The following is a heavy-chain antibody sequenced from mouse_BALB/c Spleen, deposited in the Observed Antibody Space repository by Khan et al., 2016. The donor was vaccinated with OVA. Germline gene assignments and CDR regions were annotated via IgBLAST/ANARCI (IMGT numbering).Heavy chain of an antibody. V-gene: IGHV3-6*02. Sequence: EVQLQESGPGLVKPSQSLSLTCSVTGYSITSGYFWNWIRQFPGNNLEWMGYIRYDGNSNYNPSLKNRISITRDTSKNPFFLKLNSVTPEDTATYYCARGGSSGPAWFTYWGQGTLVTVSA. D-gene: IGHD3-1*01. CDR2: IRYDGNS. CDR3: ARGGSSGPAWFTY. J-gene: IGHJ3*01. CDR1: GYSITSGYF.